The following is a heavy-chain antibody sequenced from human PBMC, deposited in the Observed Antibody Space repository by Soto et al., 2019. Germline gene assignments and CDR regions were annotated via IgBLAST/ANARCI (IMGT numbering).Heavy chain of an antibody. CDR1: GGTFSSYT. D-gene: IGHD3-10*01. J-gene: IGHJ4*02. CDR2: IIPILGIA. Sequence: QVQLVQSGAEVKKPGSSVKVSCKASGGTFSSYTISWVRQAPGQGLEWMGRIIPILGIANYAQKFQGRVTIXADKSTSTAHMELSSLRSEDTAVYYCAREEYYYGSGAFFDYWGQGTLVTVSS. V-gene: IGHV1-69*08. CDR3: AREEYYYGSGAFFDY.